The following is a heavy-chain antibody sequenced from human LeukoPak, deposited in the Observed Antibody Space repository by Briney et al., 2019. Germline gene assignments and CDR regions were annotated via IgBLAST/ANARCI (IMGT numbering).Heavy chain of an antibody. D-gene: IGHD3-10*01. V-gene: IGHV3-23*01. CDR1: GFTLSSFA. J-gene: IGHJ4*02. Sequence: PGGSLRLSCAASGFTLSSFAMSWVRQAPGKGLEWVSAVTGSSSATDYADFVKGRFTISRDNSKNTLYLQMNSLRAEDTAVYYCAKRFGESYGHFDYWGQGTLVTVSS. CDR3: AKRFGESYGHFDY. CDR2: VTGSSSAT.